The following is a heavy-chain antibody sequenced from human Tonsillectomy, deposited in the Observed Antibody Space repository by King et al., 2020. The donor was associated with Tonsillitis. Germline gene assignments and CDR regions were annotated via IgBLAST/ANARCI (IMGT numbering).Heavy chain of an antibody. CDR3: AKDLRGAYSSGSYSSIDY. D-gene: IGHD3-10*01. CDR2: ISGSGGST. V-gene: IGHV3-23*04. Sequence: VQLVESGGGLVQPGGSLRLSCAASGFTFSSYAMSWVRQAPGKGLVWVSGISGSGGSTYYADSVNGRFTISRDNSKNTLYLQMNSLRAEVTAVYYCAKDLRGAYSSGSYSSIDYWGQGTLVTVSS. CDR1: GFTFSSYA. J-gene: IGHJ4*02.